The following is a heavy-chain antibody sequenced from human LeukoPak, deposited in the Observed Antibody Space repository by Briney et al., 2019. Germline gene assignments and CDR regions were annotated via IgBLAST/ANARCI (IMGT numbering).Heavy chain of an antibody. CDR2: INPNSGNT. CDR1: GYTFTGYY. Sequence: ASVKVSCKASGYTFTGYYMHWVRQAPGQGLEWMGWINPNSGNTGYAQKFQGRVTMTRNTSISTAYMELSSLRSEDTAVYYCARGYYDSSGYSRYNWFDPWGQGTLVTVSS. J-gene: IGHJ5*02. CDR3: ARGYYDSSGYSRYNWFDP. D-gene: IGHD3-22*01. V-gene: IGHV1-8*02.